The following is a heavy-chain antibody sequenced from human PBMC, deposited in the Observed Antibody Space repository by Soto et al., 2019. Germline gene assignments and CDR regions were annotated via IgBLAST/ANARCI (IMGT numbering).Heavy chain of an antibody. CDR2: IYHSGST. CDR1: GGSISSGGYS. V-gene: IGHV4-30-2*01. D-gene: IGHD6-19*01. CDR3: ARVHVMVVAGSTFDY. J-gene: IGHJ4*01. Sequence: PSETLSLTCAVSGGSISSGGYSWSWIRQPPGKGLEWIGYIYHSGSTYYNPSLKSRVTISVDTSNNQFSLKLTSVTAADTAVYYCARVHVMVVAGSTFDYCGHGTMVTVSS.